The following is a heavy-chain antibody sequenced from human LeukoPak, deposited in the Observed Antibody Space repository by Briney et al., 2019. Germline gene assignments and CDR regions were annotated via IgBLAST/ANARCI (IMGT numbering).Heavy chain of an antibody. CDR3: ARDPRWLTPDCTSTSCYENYFDP. D-gene: IGHD2-2*01. J-gene: IGHJ5*02. CDR2: IFHSGSA. V-gene: IGHV4-38-2*02. Sequence: SETLSLTCSVSGYSISSGYQWAWIRQSPGKGLEWIGSIFHSGSAHYNPSLKSRVTISVDTPRNQFSLKLNSVSATDTAVYYCARDPRWLTPDCTSTSCYENYFDPWGQGTLVTVSS. CDR1: GYSISSGYQ.